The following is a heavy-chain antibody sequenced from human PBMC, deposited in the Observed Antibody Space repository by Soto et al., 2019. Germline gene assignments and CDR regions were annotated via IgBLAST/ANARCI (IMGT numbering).Heavy chain of an antibody. CDR3: ARGVGLIGSSSWYLFDY. CDR2: INPNSGGT. V-gene: IGHV1-2*04. CDR1: GYTFTGYY. Sequence: ASVKVSCKASGYTFTGYYMHWVRQAPGQGLEWMGWINPNSGGTNYAQKFQGWVTMTRDTSISTAYMELSRLRSDDTAVYYCARGVGLIGSSSWYLFDYWGQGTLVTVSS. J-gene: IGHJ4*02. D-gene: IGHD6-13*01.